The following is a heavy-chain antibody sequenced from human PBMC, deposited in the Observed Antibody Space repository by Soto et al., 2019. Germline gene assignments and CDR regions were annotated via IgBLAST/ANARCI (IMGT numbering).Heavy chain of an antibody. CDR2: INAGNGNT. CDR3: AILGTYYFDNSDNYFDF. D-gene: IGHD3-22*01. V-gene: IGHV1-3*01. Sequence: ASVKVSCKASGYTLTRYSIHWVRQAPGQRFEWMGWINAGNGNTKFSQKFQGRVTITRDTSASTAYMELRGLRSEDTAVYYCAILGTYYFDNSDNYFDFWGQGTLVTV. CDR1: GYTLTRYS. J-gene: IGHJ4*02.